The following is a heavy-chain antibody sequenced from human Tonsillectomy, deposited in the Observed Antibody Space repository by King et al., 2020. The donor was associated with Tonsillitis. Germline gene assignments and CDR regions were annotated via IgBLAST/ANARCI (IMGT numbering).Heavy chain of an antibody. CDR1: GFTFSGAA. CDR3: TSLSDV. D-gene: IGHD2/OR15-2a*01. CDR2: IRSKANSYAT. J-gene: IGHJ6*02. Sequence: VQLVESGGGLVQPGGSLKLSCAASGFTFSGAAIHWVRQASGKGLEWVGRIRSKANSYATAYAASVKGRLTIPRDDSKNTAYLQMNSLKTEDTAVYYCTSLSDVWGQGTTVTVSS. V-gene: IGHV3-73*02.